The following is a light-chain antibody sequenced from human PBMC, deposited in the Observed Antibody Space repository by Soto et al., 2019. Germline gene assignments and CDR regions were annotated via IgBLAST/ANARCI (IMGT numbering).Light chain of an antibody. CDR1: QSVRSN. CDR3: QQYNDWPRGT. J-gene: IGKJ1*01. CDR2: GAS. Sequence: EIVMTQSPATLSVSPGERATLSCRASQSVRSNLAWYQQKAGQAPRLLIYGASTRATDIPARFSGSGSGTAFTLTIRSLESEDFAVYYCQQYNDWPRGTFGQGTKVEIK. V-gene: IGKV3-15*01.